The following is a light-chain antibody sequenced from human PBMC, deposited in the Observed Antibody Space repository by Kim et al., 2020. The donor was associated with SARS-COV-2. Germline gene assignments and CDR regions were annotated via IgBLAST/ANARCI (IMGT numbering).Light chain of an antibody. CDR3: QQYYRYPYT. CDR1: QSIGTW. Sequence: SACVGDRVTITGRASQSIGTWLAWYQLKPGRAPKLLIYKATSLESGVPSRFSGSGSGTEFTLTISSLQPDDFAPFYCQQYYRYPYTFGQGTKLEI. V-gene: IGKV1-5*03. CDR2: KAT. J-gene: IGKJ2*01.